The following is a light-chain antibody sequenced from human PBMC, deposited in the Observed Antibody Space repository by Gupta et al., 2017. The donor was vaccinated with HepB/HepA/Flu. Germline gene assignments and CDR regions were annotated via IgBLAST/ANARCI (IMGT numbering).Light chain of an antibody. V-gene: IGLV2-14*01. CDR3: SSYTSSSTLWV. CDR2: DVS. Sequence: QSALTQPASVSGSPGQSIPISCTGTSSDVGGYNYVSWYQQHPGKAPKLIIYDVSNRPSGVSNRFSGSKSGNTASLTISGLQAEDEADYYCSSYTSSSTLWVFGGGTKLTVL. J-gene: IGLJ3*02. CDR1: SSDVGGYNY.